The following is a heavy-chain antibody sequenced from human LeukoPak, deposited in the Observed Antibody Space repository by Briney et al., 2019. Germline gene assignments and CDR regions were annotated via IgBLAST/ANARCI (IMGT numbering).Heavy chain of an antibody. D-gene: IGHD2-2*01. Sequence: GGSLRLSCAASGFTVSSNYMNWVRQAPGKGLEWVSVIYSGGSTYYADSVKGRFTISRDNAKNSLYLQMNSLRAEDTAVYYCARDFGHQPPDYWGQGTLVTVSS. CDR2: IYSGGST. J-gene: IGHJ4*02. V-gene: IGHV3-53*01. CDR1: GFTVSSNY. CDR3: ARDFGHQPPDY.